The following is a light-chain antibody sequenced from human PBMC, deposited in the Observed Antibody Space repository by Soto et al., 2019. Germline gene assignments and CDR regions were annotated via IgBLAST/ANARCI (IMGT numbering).Light chain of an antibody. V-gene: IGKV3-20*01. CDR1: QSVGRNY. Sequence: EIVLTQSPDTLSLSPGERATLSCRASQSVGRNYLAWYQQQPGQAPRLLIYGASSRAAGIPDRFSGSGSGTDVTLTIGRLEPDDFAVFYCHPYSVAPLTFGPGTKGDLK. CDR2: GAS. CDR3: HPYSVAPLT. J-gene: IGKJ3*01.